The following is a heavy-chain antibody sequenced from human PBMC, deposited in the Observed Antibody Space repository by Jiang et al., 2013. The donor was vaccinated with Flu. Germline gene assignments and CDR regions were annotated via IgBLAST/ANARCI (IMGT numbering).Heavy chain of an antibody. V-gene: IGHV4-39*01. CDR3: AADSSGSVTY. Sequence: ELLKPSETLSLTCTVSGGSISSSSYYWGWIRQPPGKGLEWIGSIYYSGSTYYNPSLKSRVTISVDTSKNQFSLKLSSVTAADTAVYYCAADSSGSVTYWGQGTLVTVSS. CDR1: GGSISSSSYY. CDR2: IYYSGST. J-gene: IGHJ4*02. D-gene: IGHD3-22*01.